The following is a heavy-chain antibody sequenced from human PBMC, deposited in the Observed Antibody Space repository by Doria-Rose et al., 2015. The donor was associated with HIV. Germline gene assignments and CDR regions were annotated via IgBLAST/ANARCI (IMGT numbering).Heavy chain of an antibody. Sequence: QVQLQESGPGLVKPSQTLSLNCTVSGDSISSSGFYWNWIRHLPGKGLEWIGYIYYSGSAYYNPSLKSRLTISVDTSKNQFSLALMSVPAADAAVYYCARGGGYDPGLYWGQGDLVTVSS. CDR3: ARGGGYDPGLY. CDR2: IYYSGSA. CDR1: GDSISSSGFY. D-gene: IGHD5-12*01. V-gene: IGHV4-31*03. J-gene: IGHJ4*02.